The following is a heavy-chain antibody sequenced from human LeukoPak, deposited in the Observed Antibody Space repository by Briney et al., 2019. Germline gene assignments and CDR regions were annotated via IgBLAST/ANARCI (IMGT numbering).Heavy chain of an antibody. D-gene: IGHD2-2*01. CDR2: IFFTGNT. J-gene: IGHJ5*02. V-gene: IGHV4-59*08. Sequence: SETLSLTCTVSGGSISSYYWSWIRQPPGEALQWIGYIFFTGNTNYNPSLKSRVTISVGTSKNQFSLKLSSVTAADTAVYYCARRTSDYIVVVPAAGEGFDPWGQGTLVTVSS. CDR3: ARRTSDYIVVVPAAGEGFDP. CDR1: GGSISSYY.